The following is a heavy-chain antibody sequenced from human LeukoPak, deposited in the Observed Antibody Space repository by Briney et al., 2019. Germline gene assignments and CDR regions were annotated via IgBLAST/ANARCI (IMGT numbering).Heavy chain of an antibody. V-gene: IGHV3-23*01. CDR1: GFTVSSFA. Sequence: PGRSLRLSCAASGFTVSSFAMHWVRQAPGKGLEWVSAISDSGNTYHADSVKGRFTISRDSSKNTLFLQMNRLRPEDAAVYYCAKAPVTTCRGAYCYPFDYWGQGTLVTVSS. J-gene: IGHJ4*02. D-gene: IGHD2-21*01. CDR3: AKAPVTTCRGAYCYPFDY. CDR2: ISDSGNT.